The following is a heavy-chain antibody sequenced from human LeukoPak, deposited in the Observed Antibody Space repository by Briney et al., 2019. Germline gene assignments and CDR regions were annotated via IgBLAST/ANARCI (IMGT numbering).Heavy chain of an antibody. CDR3: ARDLGYGALDP. J-gene: IGHJ5*02. CDR1: GFTFSSYW. CDR2: INPGGSKT. V-gene: IGHV3-7*01. Sequence: GGSLTRSCAASGFTFSSYWMNCVRQAPGKGREGVALINPGGSKTNYVVSVKGRLAISRDNAEDSLYLKMNSLRAEDTAVYYCARDLGYGALDPWGQGTLVTVSS. D-gene: IGHD4-17*01.